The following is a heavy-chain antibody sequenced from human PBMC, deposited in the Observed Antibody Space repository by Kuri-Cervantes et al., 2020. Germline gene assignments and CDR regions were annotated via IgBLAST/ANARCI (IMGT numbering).Heavy chain of an antibody. CDR2: ISWNNGSI. D-gene: IGHD6-13*01. CDR3: ARGGGIAAAGKRPPNHYGMDV. CDR1: KYTFDDYA. J-gene: IGHJ6*02. Sequence: SLKISCAGSKYTFDDYAIHWVRQAPGKGLKWVSGISWNNGSIDYADSVKGRFTISRDNAKNSLYLQMNGLRAEDTAVYYCARGGGIAAAGKRPPNHYGMDVWGQGTTVTVSS. V-gene: IGHV3-9*01.